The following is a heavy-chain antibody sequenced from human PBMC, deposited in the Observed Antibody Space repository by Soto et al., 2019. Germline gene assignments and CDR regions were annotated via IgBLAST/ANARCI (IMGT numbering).Heavy chain of an antibody. D-gene: IGHD1-20*01. CDR3: ANVVTGTTDFDY. J-gene: IGHJ4*02. CDR1: GFTFSSYA. Sequence: EVQLLESGGGLVQPGGPLRLSCAASGFTFSSYAMSWVRQAPGKGLEWVSAISGSGGSTYYADSVKGRFTISRDNSKNTLYLQMNSLRAEDTAVYYCANVVTGTTDFDYWGQGTLVTVSS. V-gene: IGHV3-23*01. CDR2: ISGSGGST.